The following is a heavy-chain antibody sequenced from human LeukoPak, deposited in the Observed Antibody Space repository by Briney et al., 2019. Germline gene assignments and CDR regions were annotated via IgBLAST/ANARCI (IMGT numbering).Heavy chain of an antibody. J-gene: IGHJ4*02. D-gene: IGHD3-16*02. Sequence: VASVKVSCKASGYTFSSYGISWGRQAPGQGLEWMGWISVYNGNTKYEQKFTGRVTMTTDTITSTAYMEVTSLRSDDTAVYYCARDQYDSVWDSHRPYFDYWGQGPLVTVSS. CDR3: ARDQYDSVWDSHRPYFDY. V-gene: IGHV1-18*01. CDR2: ISVYNGNT. CDR1: GYTFSSYG.